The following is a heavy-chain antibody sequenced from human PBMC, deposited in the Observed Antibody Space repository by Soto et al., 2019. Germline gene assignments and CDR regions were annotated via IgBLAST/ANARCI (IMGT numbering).Heavy chain of an antibody. CDR3: ARERRAGTYYHYYGMDV. CDR1: GFTFSSYS. J-gene: IGHJ6*02. V-gene: IGHV3-21*01. CDR2: ISSSSSYI. Sequence: EVQLVESGGGLVKPGGSLRLSCAASGFTFSSYSMNWVRQAPGKGLEWVSSISSSSSYIYYADSVKGRFTISRDNAKNSQYRQTNSRRGEDTAVYYCARERRAGTYYHYYGMDVWGQGTKGTGSS.